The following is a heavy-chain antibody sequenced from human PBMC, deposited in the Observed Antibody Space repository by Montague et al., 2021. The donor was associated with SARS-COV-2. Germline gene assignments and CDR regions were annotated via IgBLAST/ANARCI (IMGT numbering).Heavy chain of an antibody. Sequence: SLRLSCAASGFTFSSYAMHWVRQAPGKGLEWVTSIDENGGTYYVDSVKGRFTISRDNPRTSLYLQMNSLRADDTAVYFCARDFWGPQNWGQGTLVTVSS. D-gene: IGHD3-16*01. CDR2: IDENGGT. CDR1: GFTFSSYA. J-gene: IGHJ4*02. CDR3: ARDFWGPQN. V-gene: IGHV3-7*01.